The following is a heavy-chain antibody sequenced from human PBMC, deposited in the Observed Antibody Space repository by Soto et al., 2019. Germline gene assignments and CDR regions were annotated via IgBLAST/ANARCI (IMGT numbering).Heavy chain of an antibody. V-gene: IGHV4-4*07. D-gene: IGHD3-9*01. Sequence: SETLSLTCTVSDYFILSYYWNWIRQPAGTGLEWIGRVSTNGATNYNPSLESRVTMSVDTSKNQFSLKLTSVTAADTAVYFCARAESQILTGSDVMDGWGHGTTVTLAS. J-gene: IGHJ6*02. CDR1: DYFILSYY. CDR2: VSTNGAT. CDR3: ARAESQILTGSDVMDG.